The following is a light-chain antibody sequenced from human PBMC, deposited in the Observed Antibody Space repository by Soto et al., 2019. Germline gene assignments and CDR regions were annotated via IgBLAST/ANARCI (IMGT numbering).Light chain of an antibody. V-gene: IGKV4-1*01. J-gene: IGKJ5*01. CDR3: QQYHSDPIT. CDR2: WAS. CDR1: QSVFSSSTNKNY. Sequence: DIVMTQSPDSLAVSLGERATINCKSSQSVFSSSTNKNYLAWFQQKPGQPPKLLIYWASTRKSGVPDRFSGSGSGTDFTLTITSLQAEAVAVYYCQQYHSDPITVGQGTRLE.